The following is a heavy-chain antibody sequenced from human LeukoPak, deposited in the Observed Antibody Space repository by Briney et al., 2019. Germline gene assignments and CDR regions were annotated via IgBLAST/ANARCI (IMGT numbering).Heavy chain of an antibody. J-gene: IGHJ4*02. V-gene: IGHV4-61*08. CDR1: GGSISSGDYY. D-gene: IGHD6-19*01. CDR2: IYYSGST. CDR3: ARRNSSGWYSNFDY. Sequence: SETLSLTCTVSGGSISSGDYYWSWIRQPPGKGLEWIGYIYYSGSTNYNPSLKSRVTISVDTSKNQFSLKLSSVTAADTAVYYCARRNSSGWYSNFDYWGQGTLVTVSS.